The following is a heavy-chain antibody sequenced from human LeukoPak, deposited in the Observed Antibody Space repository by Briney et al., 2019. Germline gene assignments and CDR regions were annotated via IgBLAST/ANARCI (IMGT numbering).Heavy chain of an antibody. CDR1: GFTFSAYA. D-gene: IGHD3-22*01. J-gene: IGHJ3*02. CDR2: ISGRGGST. V-gene: IGHV3-23*01. Sequence: GGSLRLSCAASGFTFSAYAMTWVRQAPGKGLEWVSSISGRGGSTYYADSVRGRSTISRDNAKNTLSLQISSLRPDDTAVYYCAREQDGSGLYDPLDIWGQGTMVIVSS. CDR3: AREQDGSGLYDPLDI.